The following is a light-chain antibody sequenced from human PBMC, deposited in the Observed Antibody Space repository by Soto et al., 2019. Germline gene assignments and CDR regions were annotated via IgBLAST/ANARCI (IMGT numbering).Light chain of an antibody. CDR2: DAS. Sequence: EIVLTQSPATLSLSPGERATLTCRASQSVSSYLAWYQQKPGQAPRLHIYDASNRATGIPARFSGSGSGTDFTLTISSLESEDSAVYYCQQRSNFFGPGTKVDIK. V-gene: IGKV3-11*01. CDR3: QQRSNF. CDR1: QSVSSY. J-gene: IGKJ3*01.